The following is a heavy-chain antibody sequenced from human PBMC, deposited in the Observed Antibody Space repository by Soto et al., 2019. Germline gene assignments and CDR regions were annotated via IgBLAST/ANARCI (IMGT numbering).Heavy chain of an antibody. V-gene: IGHV4-39*01. CDR2: IYYSGST. J-gene: IGHJ4*02. CDR1: GGSISSSSYY. Sequence: TLSLTCTVSGGSISSSSYYWGWIRQPPGKGLEWIGSIYYSGSTYYNPSLKSRVTISVDTSKNQFSLKLSSVTAADTAVYYCARHVRGVYYSGVWRVRYFDYWARGTLVTVSS. CDR3: ARHVRGVYYSGVWRVRYFDY. D-gene: IGHD3-3*01.